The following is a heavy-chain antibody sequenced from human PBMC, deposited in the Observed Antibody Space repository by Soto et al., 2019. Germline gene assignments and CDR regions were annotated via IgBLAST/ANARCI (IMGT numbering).Heavy chain of an antibody. V-gene: IGHV3-33*01. D-gene: IGHD2-15*01. J-gene: IGHJ4*02. Sequence: QVQLVESGGGVVQPGRSLRLSCAASGFIFNEYGMHWVRQAPGKGLEWVAVIWYDGSNKYYADPVKGRFTFSRDNSKNTMSLQMNSLRVEDTAIYYCARWGCSGSNCNLNQRSFDLWGQGTLVTVSS. CDR2: IWYDGSNK. CDR1: GFIFNEYG. CDR3: ARWGCSGSNCNLNQRSFDL.